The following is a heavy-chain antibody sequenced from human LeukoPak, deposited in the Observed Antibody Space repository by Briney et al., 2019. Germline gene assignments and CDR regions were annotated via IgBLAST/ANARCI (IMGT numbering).Heavy chain of an antibody. CDR2: LNPNSGGT. D-gene: IGHD1-1*01. J-gene: IGHJ6*02. Sequence: ASVKVSCKTSGYTFTDYFMHWVRQAPGQGLEWMGWLNPNSGGTNYAQKFQGRVTMTRDTSISTAYMELSRLRSDDTAVYYCARVDGSSNWNYYYGMDVWGQGTTVTVSS. CDR3: ARVDGSSNWNYYYGMDV. V-gene: IGHV1-2*02. CDR1: GYTFTDYF.